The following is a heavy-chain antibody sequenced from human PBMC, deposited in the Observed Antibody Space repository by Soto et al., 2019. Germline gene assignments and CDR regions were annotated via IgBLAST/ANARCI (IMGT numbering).Heavy chain of an antibody. CDR3: ARGETQQQRDY. J-gene: IGHJ4*02. CDR2: IYHSGST. D-gene: IGHD6-13*01. CDR1: GDSISSGKW. V-gene: IGHV4-4*02. Sequence: SETLSLTCAVSGDSISSGKWWSWISQPPGKGLQWIGEIYHSGSTKYNPSLKSRVIISVDKSKNQFSLKLSSVTDADTAAYYCARGETQQQRDYWGQGTLVTVS.